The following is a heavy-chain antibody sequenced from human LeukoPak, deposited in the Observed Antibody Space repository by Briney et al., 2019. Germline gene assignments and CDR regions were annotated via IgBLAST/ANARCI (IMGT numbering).Heavy chain of an antibody. D-gene: IGHD4-17*01. Sequence: GESLKISCAASGFTFSDYYMSWIRQAPGKGLEWVSYISSSGSTIYYADSVKGRFTISRDNAKNSLYLQMNSLRAEDTAVYYCARDDYGDYGNWFDPWGQGTLVTVSS. J-gene: IGHJ5*02. CDR3: ARDDYGDYGNWFDP. CDR2: ISSSGSTI. CDR1: GFTFSDYY. V-gene: IGHV3-11*01.